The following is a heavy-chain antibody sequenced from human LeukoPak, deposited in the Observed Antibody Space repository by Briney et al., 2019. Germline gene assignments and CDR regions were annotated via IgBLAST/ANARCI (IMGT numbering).Heavy chain of an antibody. Sequence: GGSLRLSCAASGFTFSSYGMHWVRQAPGKGLEWVAFIRYDGSNKYYADSVKGRFTISRDNSKNSLYLQMNSLRAEDTAVYYCARDVAAAGPWAFDIWGQGTMVTVSS. J-gene: IGHJ3*02. V-gene: IGHV3-30*02. CDR3: ARDVAAAGPWAFDI. CDR2: IRYDGSNK. CDR1: GFTFSSYG. D-gene: IGHD6-13*01.